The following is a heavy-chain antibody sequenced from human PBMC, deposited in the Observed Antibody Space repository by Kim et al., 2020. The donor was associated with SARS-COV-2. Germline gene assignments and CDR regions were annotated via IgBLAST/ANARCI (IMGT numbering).Heavy chain of an antibody. Sequence: GGSLRLSCAASGFSFSSYGMHWLRQAPGKGLEWVADIMADESKQYYADFVKGRFTISRDNSKPTVSLQMNSLRDEDTAVYFCAKEGGEYYYDGSYLDQWGQGTLVTVSS. CDR2: IMADESKQ. CDR1: GFSFSSYG. D-gene: IGHD3-22*01. V-gene: IGHV3-33*06. J-gene: IGHJ4*02. CDR3: AKEGGEYYYDGSYLDQ.